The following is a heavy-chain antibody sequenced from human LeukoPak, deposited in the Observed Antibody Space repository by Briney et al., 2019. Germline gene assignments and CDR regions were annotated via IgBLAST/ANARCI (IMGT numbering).Heavy chain of an antibody. Sequence: GASVKASCKASGYTFTGYYMHWVRQAPGQGLEWMGWINPNSGGTNYAQKFQGRVTMTRDTSISTAYMELSRLRSDDTAVYYCASLRLVGATGVDYWGQGTLVTVSS. J-gene: IGHJ4*02. CDR1: GYTFTGYY. V-gene: IGHV1-2*02. CDR3: ASLRLVGATGVDY. D-gene: IGHD1-26*01. CDR2: INPNSGGT.